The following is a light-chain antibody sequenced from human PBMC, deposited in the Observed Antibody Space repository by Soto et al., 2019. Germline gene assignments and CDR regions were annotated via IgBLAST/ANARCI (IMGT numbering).Light chain of an antibody. V-gene: IGKV1-39*01. CDR1: QSISSY. Sequence: IQMPQSPSSLSASVGDRVTITCRASQSISSYLNWYQQKPGKAPKLLIYAASSLQSGVPSRFSGSGSGTDFTLTIISLQPEDFATYYCQQSYSTLLVTFGGGTKVEIK. CDR3: QQSYSTLLVT. J-gene: IGKJ4*01. CDR2: AAS.